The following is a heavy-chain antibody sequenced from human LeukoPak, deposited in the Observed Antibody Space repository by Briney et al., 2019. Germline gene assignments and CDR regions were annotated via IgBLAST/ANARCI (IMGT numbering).Heavy chain of an antibody. CDR1: GFTFSNHY. CDR2: IRNKANGYTI. Sequence: GGSLRLSCAASGFTFSNHYMDWVRQAPGKGLERVGRIRNKANGYTIEYATSVKGRFTISRDDSKKSLYLQMNSLRTEDTAVYYCVRVGYSYGYDEYWGQGTLVTVSS. J-gene: IGHJ4*02. CDR3: VRVGYSYGYDEY. V-gene: IGHV3-72*01. D-gene: IGHD5-18*01.